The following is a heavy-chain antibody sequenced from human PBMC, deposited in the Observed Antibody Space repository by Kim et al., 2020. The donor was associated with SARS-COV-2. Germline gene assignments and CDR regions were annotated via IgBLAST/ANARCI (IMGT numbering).Heavy chain of an antibody. CDR3: AKRHMHMGIAAAGIDY. CDR1: GFTFSSYA. CDR2: ISGSGGST. V-gene: IGHV3-23*01. Sequence: GGSLRLSCAASGFTFSSYAMSWVRQAPGKGLEWVSAISGSGGSTYYADSVKGRFTISRDNSKNTLYLQMNSLRAEDTAVYYCAKRHMHMGIAAAGIDYWGQGTLVTVSS. D-gene: IGHD6-13*01. J-gene: IGHJ4*02.